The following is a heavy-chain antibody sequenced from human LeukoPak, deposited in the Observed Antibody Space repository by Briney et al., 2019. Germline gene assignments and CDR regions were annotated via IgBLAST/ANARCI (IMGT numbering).Heavy chain of an antibody. J-gene: IGHJ4*02. CDR3: AKDMYRGEWELPEYYFDY. CDR2: LSWSSGSI. D-gene: IGHD1-26*01. V-gene: IGHV3-9*01. CDR1: GLTFVDYA. Sequence: GGSLRLSCAASGLTFVDYAMRWVRQDPGKGLEWVSGLSWSSGSIGYADSVKGRFTISRDNAKNSLYLQMNSLRAEDTALYYCAKDMYRGEWELPEYYFDYWGQGTLVTVSS.